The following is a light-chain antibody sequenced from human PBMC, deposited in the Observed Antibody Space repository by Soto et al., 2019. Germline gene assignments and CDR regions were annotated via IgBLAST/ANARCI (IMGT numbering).Light chain of an antibody. Sequence: QSALTQPASVSGSPGQSIAISCTGTSSDVGGYNYVSWYQQHPGKAPKLMIYEVSNRPSGVSNRFSGSKSGNTASLTISGLQAEDEADYYCSSYTSRSRVFGTGTKLTVL. CDR1: SSDVGGYNY. V-gene: IGLV2-14*01. CDR3: SSYTSRSRV. CDR2: EVS. J-gene: IGLJ1*01.